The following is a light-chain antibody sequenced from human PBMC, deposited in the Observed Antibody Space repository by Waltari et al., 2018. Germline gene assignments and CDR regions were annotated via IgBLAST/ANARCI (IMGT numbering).Light chain of an antibody. V-gene: IGKV3-15*01. CDR3: QQFNDWPRT. Sequence: EVVMTQSPATLSASPGERATLPCRASQRVSLTLDWYQQKPGQAPRHLIYGESTRATGVPARFSGSGSGTEFTLTISSLQSEEFAGYYCQQFNDWPRTFGHGTKVEIK. CDR2: GES. CDR1: QRVSLT. J-gene: IGKJ1*01.